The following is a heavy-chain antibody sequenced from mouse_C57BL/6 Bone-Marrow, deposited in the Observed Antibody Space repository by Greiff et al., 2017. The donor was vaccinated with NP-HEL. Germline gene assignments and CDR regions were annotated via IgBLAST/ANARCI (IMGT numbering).Heavy chain of an antibody. CDR2: MSDGGSYT. J-gene: IGHJ4*01. D-gene: IGHD2-3*01. CDR1: GFTFSSYA. V-gene: IGHV5-4*03. CDR3: ARADGYAMDY. Sequence: EVKLVESGGGLVKPGGSLKLSCAASGFTFSSYAMSWVRQTPGKRLEWVATMSDGGSYTYYPDNVKGRFTISRDNAKNNLYLQMSHLKSEDTAMYYCARADGYAMDYWGQGTSVTVSS.